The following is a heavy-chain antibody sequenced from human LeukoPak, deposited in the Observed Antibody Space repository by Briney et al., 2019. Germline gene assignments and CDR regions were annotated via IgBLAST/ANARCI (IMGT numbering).Heavy chain of an antibody. J-gene: IGHJ4*02. V-gene: IGHV1-2*02. D-gene: IGHD2-2*01. CDR1: GYTFTGYY. Sequence: ASVKVSCKASGYTFTGYYMHWVRQAPGQGLEWMGWINPNSGGTNYAQKFQGKVTMTRDTSISTAYMELSRLRSDDTAVYYCARWGVVPAAIHFDYWGQGTLVTVSS. CDR2: INPNSGGT. CDR3: ARWGVVPAAIHFDY.